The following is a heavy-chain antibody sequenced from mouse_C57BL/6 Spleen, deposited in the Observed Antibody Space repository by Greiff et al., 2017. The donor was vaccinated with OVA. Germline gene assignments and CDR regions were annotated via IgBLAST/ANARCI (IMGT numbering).Heavy chain of an antibody. CDR3: AREPLYDGYYYFDY. J-gene: IGHJ2*01. CDR1: GYTFTDYY. D-gene: IGHD2-3*01. Sequence: EVQLQQSGPELVKPGASVKISCTASGYTFTDYYMNWVQQSHGKSLEWIGDINPNNGGTSYNQKFKGKATLTVDKSSSTAYMELRSLTSEDSAVYYCAREPLYDGYYYFDYWGQGTTLTVSS. V-gene: IGHV1-26*01. CDR2: INPNNGGT.